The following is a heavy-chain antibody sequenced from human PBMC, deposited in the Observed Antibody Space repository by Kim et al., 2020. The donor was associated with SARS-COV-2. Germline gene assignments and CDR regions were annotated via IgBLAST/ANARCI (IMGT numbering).Heavy chain of an antibody. D-gene: IGHD2-21*01. CDR3: ARGSAGSSVPASTSYFLDV. CDR1: GGSSSSFY. J-gene: IGHJ6*01. Sequence: SETLSLTCAVYGGSSSSFYWSWIRQPPGKGLEWIGEITHNGRTTYNPSLESRLTLSVDTSKRQFSLRLRSLTAADAAVYYCARGSAGSSVPASTSYFLDV. CDR2: ITHNGRT. V-gene: IGHV4-34*01.